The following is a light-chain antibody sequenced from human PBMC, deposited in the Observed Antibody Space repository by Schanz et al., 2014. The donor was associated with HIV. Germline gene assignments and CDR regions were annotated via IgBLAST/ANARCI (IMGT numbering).Light chain of an antibody. V-gene: IGKV1-9*01. J-gene: IGKJ1*01. Sequence: DIQLTQSPALLSASVGDRVTITCRASQTISSSLAWYQQRPGKAPKVLIYAASSLQRGAPSRFSGSGSGTEFTLTISSLQPDDFATYYCQQYKSSPRTFGQGTKVEIK. CDR2: AAS. CDR3: QQYKSSPRT. CDR1: QTISSS.